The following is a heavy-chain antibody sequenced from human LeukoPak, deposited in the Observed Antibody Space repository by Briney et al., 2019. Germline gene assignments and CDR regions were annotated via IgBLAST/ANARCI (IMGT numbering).Heavy chain of an antibody. CDR2: IYTSGST. V-gene: IGHV4-4*07. D-gene: IGHD6-13*01. CDR3: ARQAGYSSSWSQFDY. J-gene: IGHJ4*02. CDR1: GGSISNYY. Sequence: SETLSLTCTVSGGSISNYYWSWIRQPAGKGLEWIGRIYTSGSTNYNPSLKSRVTMPVDTSKNQFSLKLSSVTAADTAVYYCARQAGYSSSWSQFDYWGQGTLVTVSS.